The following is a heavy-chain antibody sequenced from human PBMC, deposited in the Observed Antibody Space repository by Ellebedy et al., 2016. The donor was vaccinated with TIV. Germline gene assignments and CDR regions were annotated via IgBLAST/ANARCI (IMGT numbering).Heavy chain of an antibody. D-gene: IGHD1-26*01. CDR2: IDPSDSYT. Sequence: GESLKISXKGSGYSFTSYWISWVRQMPGKGLEWMGRIDPSDSYTNYSPSFQGHVTISADKSISTAYLQWSSLKASDTAMYYCARRLVGATNYYYGMDVWGQGTTVTVSS. V-gene: IGHV5-10-1*01. CDR1: GYSFTSYW. CDR3: ARRLVGATNYYYGMDV. J-gene: IGHJ6*02.